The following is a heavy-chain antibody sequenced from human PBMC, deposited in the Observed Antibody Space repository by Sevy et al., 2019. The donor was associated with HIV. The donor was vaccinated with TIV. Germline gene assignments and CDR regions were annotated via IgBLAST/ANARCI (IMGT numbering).Heavy chain of an antibody. CDR2: ISYDGSNK. Sequence: GGSLRLSCAASGFTFSSYAMHWVRQAPGKGLEWVAVISYDGSNKYYADSVKGRFTISRDNSKNTLYLQMNSLRAEDTAVYYCARVGVVGPAAILYGMDVWGQGTTVTVSS. CDR1: GFTFSSYA. CDR3: ARVGVVGPAAILYGMDV. J-gene: IGHJ6*02. V-gene: IGHV3-30*04. D-gene: IGHD2-2*02.